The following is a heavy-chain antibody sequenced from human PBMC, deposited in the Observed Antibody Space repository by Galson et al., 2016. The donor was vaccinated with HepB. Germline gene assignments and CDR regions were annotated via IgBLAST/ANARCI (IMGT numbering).Heavy chain of an antibody. D-gene: IGHD6-13*01. CDR1: GDSISRDTC. CDR2: IFYSGST. V-gene: IGHV4-38-2*01. J-gene: IGHJ4*02. Sequence: LSLTCAVSGDSISRDTCWGWIRQPPGKGLEWIGSIFYSGSTYYNPSLESRLTISVDTSKNHFSLKLNSVTAADTAVYYCARIWASPYSNSWYFDSWGQGTLVTVSS. CDR3: ARIWASPYSNSWYFDS.